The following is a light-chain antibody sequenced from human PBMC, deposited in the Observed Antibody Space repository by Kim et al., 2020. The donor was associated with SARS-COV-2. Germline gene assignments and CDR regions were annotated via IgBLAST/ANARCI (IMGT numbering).Light chain of an antibody. CDR2: DVS. Sequence: QSALTQPASVSGSPGQSITISCTGTSSDIGGYKYVSWYQQHPGKAPKLMIYDVSNRPSGVSDRFSGSKSGNTASLTISGLQAEDEADYFCSSYTSSTPWVFGGGTQLTVL. CDR1: SSDIGGYKY. J-gene: IGLJ3*02. V-gene: IGLV2-14*03. CDR3: SSYTSSTPWV.